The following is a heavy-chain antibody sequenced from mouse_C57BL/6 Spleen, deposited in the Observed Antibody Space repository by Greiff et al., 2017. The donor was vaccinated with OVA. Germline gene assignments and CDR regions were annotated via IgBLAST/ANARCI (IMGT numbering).Heavy chain of an antibody. D-gene: IGHD1-1*01. V-gene: IGHV14-4*01. CDR3: TTDYYGSSYGYFDY. Sequence: VQLQQSGAELVRPGASVKLSCTASGFNIKDDYMHWVKQRPEQGLEWIGWIDPENGDTEYASKFQGKATITADTSSNTAYLQLSSLTSEDTAVYYGTTDYYGSSYGYFDYWGQGTTLTVSS. CDR1: GFNIKDDY. J-gene: IGHJ2*01. CDR2: IDPENGDT.